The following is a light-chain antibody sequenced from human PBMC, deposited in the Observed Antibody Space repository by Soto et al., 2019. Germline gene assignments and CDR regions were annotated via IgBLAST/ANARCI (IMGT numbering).Light chain of an antibody. V-gene: IGLV2-14*03. CDR1: SSDVGAYTY. CDR2: DVS. Sequence: QSVLTQPASLSGSPGQSITISCSGTSSDVGAYTYVSWYQVHPGEPPKLVIYDVSKRPSGVSNRFSGSKSGNTASLTISGLQAEDEGDYYCSSYRSTSTLGVFGTGTKVTVL. J-gene: IGLJ1*01. CDR3: SSYRSTSTLGV.